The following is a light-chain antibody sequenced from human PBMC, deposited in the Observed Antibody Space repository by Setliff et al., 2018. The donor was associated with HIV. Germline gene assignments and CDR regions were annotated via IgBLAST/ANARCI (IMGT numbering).Light chain of an antibody. Sequence: QSVLPQPPSVSGAPGQRVVISCTGSSSNIGAGYDVHWYQQLPGAAPKLLIHGNSNRPSGVPDRFSGSRSGTSASLAITGLQAEDEADYYCQSHDRSLSGFVFGTGTKVT. CDR3: QSHDRSLSGFV. J-gene: IGLJ1*01. V-gene: IGLV1-40*01. CDR2: GNS. CDR1: SSNIGAGYD.